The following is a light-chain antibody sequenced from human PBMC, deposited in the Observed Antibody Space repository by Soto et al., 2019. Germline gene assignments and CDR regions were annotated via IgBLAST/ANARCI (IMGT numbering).Light chain of an antibody. V-gene: IGKV3-20*01. Sequence: EIVLTQSPGTLSLSPGERVTLSCRASQSVTSSSLAWYQQKPGQAPRLLIYGASNRAPGIPDRFSGSGSGADFTLTISRLEPEDFAIYYCQQYVNWPPRHTFGQGTKLEF. CDR3: QQYVNWPPRHT. CDR2: GAS. CDR1: QSVTSSS. J-gene: IGKJ2*01.